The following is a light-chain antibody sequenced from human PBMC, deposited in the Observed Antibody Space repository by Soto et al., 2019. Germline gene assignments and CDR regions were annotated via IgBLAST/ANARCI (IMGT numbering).Light chain of an antibody. J-gene: IGKJ5*01. V-gene: IGKV3-15*01. CDR3: QQRSNRIT. CDR2: GAS. Sequence: IMLSKSPATLSVSPGERATLCCRASQSVSSSLAWYQQKPGQAPRLLIYGASTRATGIPARFSGSGSGTEFTLTISSLEPEDFALYYCQQRSNRITFGQGTRLEIK. CDR1: QSVSSS.